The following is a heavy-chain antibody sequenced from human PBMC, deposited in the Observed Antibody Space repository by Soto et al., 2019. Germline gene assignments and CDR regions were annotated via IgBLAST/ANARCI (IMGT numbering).Heavy chain of an antibody. CDR1: GYTFTSYA. CDR2: INAGNGNT. V-gene: IGHV1-3*01. D-gene: IGHD6-19*01. CDR3: AKDSDIAVAGTFDY. J-gene: IGHJ4*02. Sequence: GASVKVSCKASGYTFTSYAMHWVRQAPGQRLEWMGWINAGNGNTKYSQKFQGRVTITRDTSASTAYMELSSLRSEDTAVYYCAKDSDIAVAGTFDYWGQGTLVTVSS.